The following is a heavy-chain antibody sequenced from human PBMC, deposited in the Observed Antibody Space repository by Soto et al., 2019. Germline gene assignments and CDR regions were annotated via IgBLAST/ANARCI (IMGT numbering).Heavy chain of an antibody. V-gene: IGHV3-15*07. CDR2: IKRAVDGGTT. CDR3: TTEKYSYTETYGLRGVFDY. CDR1: GFSFGDAW. J-gene: IGHJ4*02. D-gene: IGHD3-10*01. Sequence: EVHLVESGGGLVKTGGSLRLSCAASGFSFGDAWMNWVRQAPGKGLEWVGRIKRAVDGGTTNYTAPVEGRFTISRDDSKNTLNLKMDSLKTEDTAVYFCTTEKYSYTETYGLRGVFDYWGQGTLVTVSS.